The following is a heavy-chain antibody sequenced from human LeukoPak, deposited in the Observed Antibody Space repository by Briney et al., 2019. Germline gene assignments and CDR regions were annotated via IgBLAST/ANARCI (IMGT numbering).Heavy chain of an antibody. D-gene: IGHD3-3*01. Sequence: PSETLSLTCAVYGESFSGYYWSWIRQPPGKGLEWVGEINHSGSTNYNPSLKRRVTISVDTSKNQFSLKLSSVTAADTAVYYCARREGFWSGTYYYCYYGMDVWGQGTTVTVSS. CDR2: INHSGST. CDR1: GESFSGYY. J-gene: IGHJ6*02. V-gene: IGHV4-34*01. CDR3: ARREGFWSGTYYYCYYGMDV.